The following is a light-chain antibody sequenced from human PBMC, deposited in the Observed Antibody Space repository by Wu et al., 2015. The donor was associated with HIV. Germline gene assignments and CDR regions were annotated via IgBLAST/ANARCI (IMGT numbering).Light chain of an antibody. CDR3: QQYGSSPR. CDR2: LAS. V-gene: IGKV3-20*01. Sequence: EIVLTQSPGTLSLSPGERATLSCRASQSISSRHLAWYQQKPGQPPRLLIYLASSRATGTPDRFSGSGSGTDFTLSISRLEPEDFAVYYCQQYGSSPRFGQGTKLEIK. CDR1: QSISSRH. J-gene: IGKJ2*03.